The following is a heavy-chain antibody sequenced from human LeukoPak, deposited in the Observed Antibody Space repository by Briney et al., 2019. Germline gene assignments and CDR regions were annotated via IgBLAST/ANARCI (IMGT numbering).Heavy chain of an antibody. CDR3: AKDRETTASGTFDY. CDR2: ISDDGRHK. Sequence: PGRSLRLSCAASGFTFNNYGIHYVRQAPGKGLEWVAVISDDGRHKNYAGSVKGRFTISRDNSNNTLYLQMNSLRVEDTGVYYCAKDRETTASGTFDYWGQGTLVTVSS. J-gene: IGHJ4*02. CDR1: GFTFNNYG. D-gene: IGHD6-13*01. V-gene: IGHV3-30*18.